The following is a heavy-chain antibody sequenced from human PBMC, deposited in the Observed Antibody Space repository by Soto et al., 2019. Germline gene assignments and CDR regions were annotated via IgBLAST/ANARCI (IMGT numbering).Heavy chain of an antibody. V-gene: IGHV4-61*01. J-gene: IGHJ5*01. Sequence: NPSETLSLTCTVSGDSVTSRNSYCSWIPLPPGKGLQWIEYVYSTLTTNYSPSLQTRVTLSLERSNNQISPNLNSVTAAATDVYYCARIPVDTSMIYWFAPWGQVILVTVS. D-gene: IGHD5-18*01. CDR3: ARIPVDTSMIYWFAP. CDR2: VYSTLTT. CDR1: GDSVTSRNSY.